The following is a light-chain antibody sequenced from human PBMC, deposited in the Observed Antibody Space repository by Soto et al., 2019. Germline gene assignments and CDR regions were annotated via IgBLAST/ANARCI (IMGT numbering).Light chain of an antibody. Sequence: EIVLTQSPATLSLSPGERAILSFRASQSVSSYLAWYQQKPGQAPRLLIYDASNRSNGIPARFSGSGSGTAFTLTISSLEPEVFAVYSCQQRSNWPPITFGKGTRLEIK. CDR2: DAS. V-gene: IGKV3-11*01. CDR3: QQRSNWPPIT. J-gene: IGKJ5*01. CDR1: QSVSSY.